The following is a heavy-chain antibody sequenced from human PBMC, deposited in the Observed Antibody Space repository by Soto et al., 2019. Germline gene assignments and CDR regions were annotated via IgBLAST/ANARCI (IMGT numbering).Heavy chain of an antibody. Sequence: EVRLLESGGGLVQPGGSLRLSCAASGVTFSTYAMTWVREAPAKGLVLGSGLSGSGGSTSSADSVKGRFAISRDNSKNTLYLQMTRLRDGDTAVSYCARGFSAGKGSPPDYWGQGTLVTVSS. CDR1: GVTFSTYA. V-gene: IGHV3-23*01. CDR3: ARGFSAGKGSPPDY. CDR2: LSGSGGST. D-gene: IGHD3-10*01. J-gene: IGHJ4*02.